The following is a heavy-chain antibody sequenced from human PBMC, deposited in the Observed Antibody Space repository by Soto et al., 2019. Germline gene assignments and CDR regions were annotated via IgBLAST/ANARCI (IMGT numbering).Heavy chain of an antibody. CDR2: ISSTTNYI. J-gene: IGHJ4*02. CDR1: GFTFTRYS. CDR3: ARESEDLTSNFDY. V-gene: IGHV3-21*06. Sequence: GGSLRLSCAASGFTFTRYSINWVRQAPGKGLEWVSSISSTTNYIYYGDSMKGRFTISRDNAKNSLYLEMNSLRAEDTAVYYCARESEDLTSNFDYWGQGTLVTV.